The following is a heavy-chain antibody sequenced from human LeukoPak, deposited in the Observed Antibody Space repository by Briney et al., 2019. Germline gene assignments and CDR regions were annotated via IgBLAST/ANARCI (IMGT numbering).Heavy chain of an antibody. CDR2: KKKDESEK. D-gene: IGHD5-18*01. Sequence: GGSLGLSCEASGFPFSSYGMSWVGKAPGKGRKGVPTKKKDESEKYYVDSVKGRFTISRDNAKNSLYLQMNSLRAEDTAVYYCARGDAAMVTFDYYYYGMDVWGQGTTVTVSS. CDR1: GFPFSSYG. CDR3: ARGDAAMVTFDYYYYGMDV. J-gene: IGHJ6*02. V-gene: IGHV3-7*01.